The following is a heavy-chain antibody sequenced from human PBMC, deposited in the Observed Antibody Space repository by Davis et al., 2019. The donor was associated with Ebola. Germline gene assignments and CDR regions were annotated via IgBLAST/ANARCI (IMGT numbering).Heavy chain of an antibody. J-gene: IGHJ6*02. V-gene: IGHV3-21*01. CDR3: ARLSKHLGYCSSTSCAYYYGMDV. CDR1: GFTFSSYS. CDR2: ISSSSSYI. Sequence: GESLKISCAASGFTFSSYSMNWVRQAPGKGLEWVSSISSSSSYIYYADSVKGRFTISRDNAKNSLYLQMNSLRAEDTAVYYCARLSKHLGYCSSTSCAYYYGMDVWGQGTTVTVSS. D-gene: IGHD2-2*01.